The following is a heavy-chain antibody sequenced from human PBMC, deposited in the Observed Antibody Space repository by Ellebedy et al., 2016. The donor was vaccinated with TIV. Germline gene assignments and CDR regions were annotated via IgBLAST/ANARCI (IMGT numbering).Heavy chain of an antibody. CDR1: GDSISKSNW. Sequence: SETLSLTXVVAGDSISKSNWWRWVRQSPGEGLEWIGEIYHSGITEYNPSLKSRVTISVDKSKNQFSLKLNSVTAADTAVYYCARQFYINGLRWLDSWGQGALVTVSS. D-gene: IGHD2-8*01. V-gene: IGHV4-4*02. J-gene: IGHJ5*01. CDR3: ARQFYINGLRWLDS. CDR2: IYHSGIT.